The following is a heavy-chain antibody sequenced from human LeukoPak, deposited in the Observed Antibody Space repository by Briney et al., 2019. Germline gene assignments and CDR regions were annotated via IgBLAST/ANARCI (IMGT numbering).Heavy chain of an antibody. V-gene: IGHV3-7*01. D-gene: IGHD5-24*01. CDR1: GFTFSSYW. Sequence: PGGSLTLSCAASGFTFSSYWMTWVRQAPGKGLEWVANIKQDGSEKYYVDSLKGRFTISRDNAKNSLHLQMNSLRAEDTAVYCARDRRDGGYNPGDPRGFANWGQGTLVTVSS. J-gene: IGHJ4*02. CDR3: ARDRRDGGYNPGDPRGFAN. CDR2: IKQDGSEK.